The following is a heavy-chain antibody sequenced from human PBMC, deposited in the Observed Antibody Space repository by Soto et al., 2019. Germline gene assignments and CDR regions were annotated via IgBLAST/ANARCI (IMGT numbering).Heavy chain of an antibody. CDR1: GGTLSTYA. Sequence: QVQLVQSGAEVKKPGSSVKVSCKASGGTLSTYAFSWVRQAPGQGLEWMGGIIPILGTTNYTQKFQGRVTITADESTSTGYMVLSTLRSDDTAVYYCATTPRIEGGIPIDYWGQGTLVTVSS. J-gene: IGHJ4*02. D-gene: IGHD1-26*01. CDR3: ATTPRIEGGIPIDY. V-gene: IGHV1-69*01. CDR2: IIPILGTT.